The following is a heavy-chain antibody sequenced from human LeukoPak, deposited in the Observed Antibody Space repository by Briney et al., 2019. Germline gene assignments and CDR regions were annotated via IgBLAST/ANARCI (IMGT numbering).Heavy chain of an antibody. V-gene: IGHV3-48*04. D-gene: IGHD4-17*01. J-gene: IGHJ3*02. CDR1: GFTFSSYS. CDR3: AREYRYGDYQRDAFDI. Sequence: QSGGSLRLSCAASGFTFSSYSMNWVRQAPGKGLEWVSYISSTSSTIYYSDSVKGRFTISRDNAKNTLYLQMTSLRAEDTAVYYCAREYRYGDYQRDAFDIWGQGTMVTVSS. CDR2: ISSTSSTI.